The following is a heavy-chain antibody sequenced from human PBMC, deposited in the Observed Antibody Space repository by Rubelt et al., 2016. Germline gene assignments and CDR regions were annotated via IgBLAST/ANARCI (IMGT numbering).Heavy chain of an antibody. CDR3: ARLVGRSTSRTAYYYYYYMDV. V-gene: IGHV1-18*01. CDR2: ISDYHGNT. Sequence: QVQLVQAGAEVKKPGASVKVSCKASGYTFTSYGISWVRQAPGQGLEWRGWISDYHGNTNYEKKLQGRITMTTETSTSTAYMGLRSLRSDDTAVYYCARLVGRSTSRTAYYYYYYMDVWGKGTTVTVSS. CDR1: GYTFTSYG. J-gene: IGHJ6*03. D-gene: IGHD2-2*01.